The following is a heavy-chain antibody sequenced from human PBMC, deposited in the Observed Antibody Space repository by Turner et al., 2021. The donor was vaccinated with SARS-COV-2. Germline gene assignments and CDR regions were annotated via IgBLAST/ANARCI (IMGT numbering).Heavy chain of an antibody. CDR3: ARATKGNYYYGMDV. J-gene: IGHJ6*02. D-gene: IGHD3-10*01. CDR1: GFTFSSYA. CDR2: ISYDGINK. Sequence: QVQLVESGGGVVQPGRSLRLSCAASGFTFSSYAMHWFRQAPGKGLEWVAVISYDGINKYYADSVKGRFTFSRDNSKNTLYLQMNSLRAEDTAVYYCARATKGNYYYGMDVWGQGTTVTVSS. V-gene: IGHV3-30-3*01.